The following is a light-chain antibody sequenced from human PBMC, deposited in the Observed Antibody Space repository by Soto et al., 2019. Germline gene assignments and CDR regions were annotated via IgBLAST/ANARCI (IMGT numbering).Light chain of an antibody. CDR3: QSYDSSVSGSV. CDR1: SSNIGAGYD. Sequence: QSVLTQPPSVSGAPGQRVTISCTGSSSNIGAGYDVHWYQQLPGTAPKLLMYGNSNRPSGVPDRFSGSKSGTSASLAITGLQAEDEADYYCQSYDSSVSGSVFGGGTKLNVL. J-gene: IGLJ2*01. V-gene: IGLV1-40*01. CDR2: GNS.